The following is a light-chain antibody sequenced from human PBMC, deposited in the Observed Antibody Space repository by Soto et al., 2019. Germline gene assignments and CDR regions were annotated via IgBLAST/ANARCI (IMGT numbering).Light chain of an antibody. CDR3: NSYTSSRTHV. V-gene: IGLV2-14*01. CDR1: SSDVGGYDF. Sequence: QSVLAQPASVSGSPGQSITISCTGTSSDVGGYDFVSWYQQHPDKAPKLMIYEVSDRPSGVSNRFSGSKSGNTASLTISGLQAEDEADYYCNSYTSSRTHVFGTGTKLTVL. CDR2: EVS. J-gene: IGLJ1*01.